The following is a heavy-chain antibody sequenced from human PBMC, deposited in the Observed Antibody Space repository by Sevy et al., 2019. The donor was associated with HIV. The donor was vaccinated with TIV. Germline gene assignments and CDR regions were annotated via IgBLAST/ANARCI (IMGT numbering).Heavy chain of an antibody. Sequence: GGSLRLSCAASGLTFSSHAMHRVRQAPCKGLEWVAVISSARSNKYYADSVKGRFTISRDNPKNTLYLQMNSLRPEDTAVYYCTRDAGYSIAWSPSDYWGQGTLVTVSS. D-gene: IGHD6-19*01. V-gene: IGHV3-30-3*01. CDR1: GLTFSSHA. J-gene: IGHJ4*02. CDR3: TRDAGYSIAWSPSDY. CDR2: ISSARSNK.